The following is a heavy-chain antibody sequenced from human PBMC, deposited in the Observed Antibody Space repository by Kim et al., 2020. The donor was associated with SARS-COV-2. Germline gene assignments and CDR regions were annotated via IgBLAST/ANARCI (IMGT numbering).Heavy chain of an antibody. J-gene: IGHJ6*02. CDR2: IGAYNGMS. D-gene: IGHD2-21*02. CDR3: ARVGRGDHFYNGMDV. Sequence: ASVKVSCKASGYTFAAYGISWVRQARGQGLEWMGGIGAYNGMSDYGQTFHDRITMTTDISSSTAYLEVRSLRSDDTAIYYCARVGRGDHFYNGMDVWGQGTAVIVSS. V-gene: IGHV1-18*01. CDR1: GYTFAAYG.